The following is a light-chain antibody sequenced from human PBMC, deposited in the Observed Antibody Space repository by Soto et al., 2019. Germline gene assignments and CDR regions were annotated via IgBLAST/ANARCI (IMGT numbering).Light chain of an antibody. CDR2: DAS. CDR3: QQRSNLPPT. Sequence: EIVLTQSPATLSLSPGERANLSCRASQFIDRYLSWYRQIPGQAPRLPIYDASNRATGIPDRFSGGRSGTDFTLTISSLEPEDFAVYYCQQRSNLPPTFGQGTRLEIK. J-gene: IGKJ5*01. CDR1: QFIDRY. V-gene: IGKV3-11*01.